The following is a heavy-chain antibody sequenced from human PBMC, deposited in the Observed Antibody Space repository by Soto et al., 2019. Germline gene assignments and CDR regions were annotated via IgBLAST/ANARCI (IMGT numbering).Heavy chain of an antibody. CDR3: ARVDLNEGYGDYVDYYYYGMDV. V-gene: IGHV4-4*02. Sequence: SETLSLTCAVSGGSISSSNWWSWVRQPPGKGLEWIGEIYHSGSTNYNPSLKSRVTISVDKSKNQFALKLSSVTAADTAVYYCARVDLNEGYGDYVDYYYYGMDVWGQGTTVTVSS. CDR1: GGSISSSNW. CDR2: IYHSGST. D-gene: IGHD4-17*01. J-gene: IGHJ6*02.